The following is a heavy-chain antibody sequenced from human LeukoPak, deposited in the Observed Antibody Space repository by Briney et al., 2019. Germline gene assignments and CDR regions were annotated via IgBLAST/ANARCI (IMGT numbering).Heavy chain of an antibody. D-gene: IGHD3-3*01. J-gene: IGHJ4*02. CDR3: ARGDVGYYDFWSGYPRAFDY. CDR1: GGSISCYY. Sequence: SETLSLTCTVSGGSISCYYWSWIRQPPGKGLEWIGYIYYSGSTNYNPSLKSRVTISVDTSKNQFSLKLSSVTAADTAVYYCARGDVGYYDFWSGYPRAFDYWGQGTLVTVSS. V-gene: IGHV4-59*01. CDR2: IYYSGST.